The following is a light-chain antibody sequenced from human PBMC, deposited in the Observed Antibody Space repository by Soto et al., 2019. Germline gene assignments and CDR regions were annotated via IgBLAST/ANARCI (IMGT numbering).Light chain of an antibody. J-gene: IGLJ1*01. V-gene: IGLV2-14*01. CDR3: SSYTSSSTRGV. CDR2: EVS. CDR1: SSDVGGYNY. Sequence: QSVLTQPASVSGSPGQSITISCTGTSSDVGGYNYVSWYQQHPGKAPKLMIYEVSNRPSGVSNRFSGSKSGNTASLTISGLHAEDEADYYCSSYTSSSTRGVFGTGTKLTVL.